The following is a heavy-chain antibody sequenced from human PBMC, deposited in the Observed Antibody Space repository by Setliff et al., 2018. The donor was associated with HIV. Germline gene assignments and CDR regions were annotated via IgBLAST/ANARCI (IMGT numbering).Heavy chain of an antibody. CDR1: GYTFTSYY. CDR3: TRWIVGSSNIFAFDI. CDR2: INPSGGST. D-gene: IGHD1-26*01. J-gene: IGHJ3*02. V-gene: IGHV1-46*01. Sequence: ASVKVSCKASGYTFTSYYMHWVRQAPGQGLEWMGIINPSGGSTSYAQKFQGRVTLTTNTAISTVDMELSSLSSEDTAVYYCTRWIVGSSNIFAFDIWGQGTLVTVSS.